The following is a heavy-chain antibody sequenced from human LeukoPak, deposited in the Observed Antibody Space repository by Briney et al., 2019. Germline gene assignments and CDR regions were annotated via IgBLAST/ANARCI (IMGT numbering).Heavy chain of an antibody. D-gene: IGHD4-23*01. J-gene: IGHJ3*02. CDR1: GYTFTSYD. Sequence: ASVKVSCKASGYTFTSYDINWVRQATGQGLEWMGWMNPNSGNTGYVQKFQGRVTMTRDTSISTAYMELSRLRSDDTAVYYCARVATVVTEDAFDIWGQGTMVTVSS. V-gene: IGHV1-8*01. CDR3: ARVATVVTEDAFDI. CDR2: MNPNSGNT.